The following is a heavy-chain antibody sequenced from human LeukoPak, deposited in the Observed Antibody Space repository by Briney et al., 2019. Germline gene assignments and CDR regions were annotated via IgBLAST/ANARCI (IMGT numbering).Heavy chain of an antibody. CDR1: GFSFSSYW. D-gene: IGHD6-19*01. CDR3: ARAFSSDWSNAPGY. V-gene: IGHV3-7*01. CDR2: IKTDGSEE. Sequence: GGSLRLSCAASGFSFSSYWMTWVRQAPGKGLEWVANIKTDGSEEYYVDSVKGRFTISRDNAKNSLYLQMNSLRAEDTAVYYCARAFSSDWSNAPGYWDQGTLVTVSS. J-gene: IGHJ4*02.